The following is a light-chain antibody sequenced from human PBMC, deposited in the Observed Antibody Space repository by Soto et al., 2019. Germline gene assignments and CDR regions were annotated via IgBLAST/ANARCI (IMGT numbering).Light chain of an antibody. V-gene: IGKV1-33*01. CDR3: QKHDGVPH. CDR1: QDIPNH. CDR2: DSS. Sequence: DIQVTQSPSSLSASVGDRVTITCQASQDIPNHLNWYQHKPGKAPKLLICDSSDLETGVPSRFSGSGSGTYFTLTISSLQPEDIATYDGQKHDGVPHFGHGTRIDIK. J-gene: IGKJ3*01.